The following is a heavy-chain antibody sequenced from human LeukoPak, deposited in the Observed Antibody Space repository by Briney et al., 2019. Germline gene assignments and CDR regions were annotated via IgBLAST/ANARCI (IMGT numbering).Heavy chain of an antibody. Sequence: SGGSLRLSCAASGINFRSSGMHWVRQAPGKGLEWVTFIQNDGSDKPYAASVKGRFTISRDNSKNTVYLHMNSLRADDTALYYCAREGGRAAAGRFDYWGQGTLVTVSS. V-gene: IGHV3-30*02. D-gene: IGHD6-13*01. CDR2: IQNDGSDK. CDR3: AREGGRAAAGRFDY. CDR1: GINFRSSG. J-gene: IGHJ4*02.